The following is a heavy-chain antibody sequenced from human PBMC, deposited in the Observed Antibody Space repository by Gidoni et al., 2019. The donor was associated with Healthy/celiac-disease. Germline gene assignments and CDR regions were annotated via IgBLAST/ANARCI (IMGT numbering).Heavy chain of an antibody. CDR2: IYWNDDK. CDR1: GFSLSTSGVG. CDR3: AYYSSSWYGSYYYYGMDV. Sequence: QITLKESGPTLVKPTQTLTLTCTFSGFSLSTSGVGVGWIRQPPGKALEWLALIYWNDDKRYSPSLKSRLTITKDTSKNQVVLTMTNMDPVDTATYYCAYYSSSWYGSYYYYGMDVWGQGTTVTVSS. V-gene: IGHV2-5*01. D-gene: IGHD6-13*01. J-gene: IGHJ6*02.